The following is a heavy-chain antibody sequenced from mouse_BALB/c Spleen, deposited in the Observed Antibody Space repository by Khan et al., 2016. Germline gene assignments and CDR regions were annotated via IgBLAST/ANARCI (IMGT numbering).Heavy chain of an antibody. Sequence: EVQLQESGPGLVKPSQSLSLTCTVTGYSITSDYAWNWIRQSPVNKLEWMGYIDSSGRTTSNPSLKSRVSDTRDTSKDQIVRQLKSVTTEDTATYDCATPYYLFVYWGQGTLVTVSA. J-gene: IGHJ3*01. V-gene: IGHV3-2*02. CDR2: IDSSGRT. CDR3: ATPYYLFVY. CDR1: GYSITSDYA. D-gene: IGHD1-1*02.